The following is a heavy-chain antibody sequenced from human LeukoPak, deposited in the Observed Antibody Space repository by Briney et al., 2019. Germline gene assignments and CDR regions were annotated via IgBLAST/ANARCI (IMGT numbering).Heavy chain of an antibody. CDR3: ATMAQNFDY. CDR1: EFTFSSYS. CDR2: ITNSGNPK. D-gene: IGHD5-24*01. V-gene: IGHV3-48*04. J-gene: IGHJ4*02. Sequence: GGSLRLSCAASEFTFSSYSMNWVRQAPGKGLEWVSYITNSGNPKSYADSVKGRFTISRDNSKNSLYLQMNSLRTEDTALYYCATMAQNFDYWGQGTLVTVSS.